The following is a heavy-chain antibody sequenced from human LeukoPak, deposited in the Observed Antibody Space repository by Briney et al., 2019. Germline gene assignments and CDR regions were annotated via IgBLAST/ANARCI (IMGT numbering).Heavy chain of an antibody. Sequence: ASQTLSLTCTVSGGSISSNDYYWGWIRQPPGKGLEWIGYISYSGSTYYNPSLKSRVSISVDTSKNQVPLKLSSVSAADMAVYYCARDSQGITMVRGALSYGMDVWGQGTTVSVSS. D-gene: IGHD3-10*01. CDR3: ARDSQGITMVRGALSYGMDV. CDR1: GGSISSNDYY. CDR2: ISYSGST. J-gene: IGHJ6*02. V-gene: IGHV4-30-4*01.